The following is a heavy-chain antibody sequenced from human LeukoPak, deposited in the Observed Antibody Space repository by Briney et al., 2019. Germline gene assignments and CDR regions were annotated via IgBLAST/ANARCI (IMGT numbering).Heavy chain of an antibody. D-gene: IGHD3-10*01. CDR3: ARGYGSGSSHIDY. J-gene: IGHJ4*02. CDR2: ISSSGTTT. CDR1: GFTFSSYE. V-gene: IGHV3-48*03. Sequence: GGSLRLSCAASGFTFSSYEMNWVRQAPGKGLEWVSYISSSGTTTYYAASVKGRFTISRDNAKNSLYLQMNSLRAEDTAVYYCARGYGSGSSHIDYWGQGTLVTVSS.